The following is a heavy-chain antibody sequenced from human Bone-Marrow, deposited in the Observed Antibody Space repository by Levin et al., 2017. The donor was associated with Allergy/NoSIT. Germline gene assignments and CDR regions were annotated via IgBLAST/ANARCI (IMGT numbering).Heavy chain of an antibody. CDR1: GFTFSSYA. CDR2: ISGSGGST. Sequence: GESLKISCAASGFTFSSYAMSWVRQAPGKGLEWVSAISGSGGSTYYADSVKGRFTISRDNSKNTLYLQMNSLRAEDTAVYYCAKDPVKGPCSSTSCYVGEDYWGQGTLVTVSS. J-gene: IGHJ4*02. V-gene: IGHV3-23*01. CDR3: AKDPVKGPCSSTSCYVGEDY. D-gene: IGHD2-2*01.